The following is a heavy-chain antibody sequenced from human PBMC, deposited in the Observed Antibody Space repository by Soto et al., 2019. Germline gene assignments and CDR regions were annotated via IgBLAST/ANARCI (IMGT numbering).Heavy chain of an antibody. CDR1: GFTFSSYA. CDR2: ISGSGGST. V-gene: IGHV3-23*01. CDR3: AKSPRCSSTSCTRYYFDY. D-gene: IGHD2-2*01. Sequence: GGSLRLSCAASGFTFSSYAMSWVRQAPGKGLEWVSAISGSGGSTYYADSVKGRFTISRDNSKNTLYLQMNSLRAEDTAVYYCAKSPRCSSTSCTRYYFDYWGQGTLVNLSS. J-gene: IGHJ4*02.